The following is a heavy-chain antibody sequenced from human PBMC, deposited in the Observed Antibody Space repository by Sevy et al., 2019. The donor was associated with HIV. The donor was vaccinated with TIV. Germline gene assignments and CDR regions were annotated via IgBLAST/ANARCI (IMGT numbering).Heavy chain of an antibody. CDR1: GFTFSKYW. Sequence: GGSLRLSCAASGFTFSKYWMGWVRQAPGKGLEWVANIKQDAGQKYYVDSVKGRFTISRDNAKNSLYLQMNSLRAEETAVYFCARDDGNYYFHYWGQGTLVTVSS. J-gene: IGHJ4*02. V-gene: IGHV3-7*01. D-gene: IGHD1-7*01. CDR3: ARDDGNYYFHY. CDR2: IKQDAGQK.